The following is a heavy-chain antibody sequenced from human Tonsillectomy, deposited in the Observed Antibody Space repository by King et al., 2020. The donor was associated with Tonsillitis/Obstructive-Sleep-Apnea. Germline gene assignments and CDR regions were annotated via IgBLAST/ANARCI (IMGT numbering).Heavy chain of an antibody. Sequence: VQLVESGGGVVQPGRSLRLSCAASGFTFSSYCMHWVRQAPGKGLEWVAVIWYDGSNKYYADSVKGRFTISRDNSKNTLYLQMNSLRAEDTAVYYCARDFHYDFWSGYYGAHYYYYMDVWGKGTTVTVSS. CDR2: IWYDGSNK. D-gene: IGHD3-3*01. J-gene: IGHJ6*03. V-gene: IGHV3-33*01. CDR1: GFTFSSYC. CDR3: ARDFHYDFWSGYYGAHYYYYMDV.